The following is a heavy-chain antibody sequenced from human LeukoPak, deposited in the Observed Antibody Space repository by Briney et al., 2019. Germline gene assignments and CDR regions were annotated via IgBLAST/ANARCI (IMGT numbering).Heavy chain of an antibody. J-gene: IGHJ4*02. CDR2: IQYSGSKK. CDR1: GFTFSNFD. V-gene: IGHV3-30*02. Sequence: GSLRLSCAASGFTFSNFDMHWVRQAPGKGLEWVAFIQYSGSKKYYVDSVEGRFTISRDNSKNTLYVQMNSLRTEDTAVYYCAKGGRHGHSSYERGYFDFWGQGTLVTDSS. CDR3: AKGGRHGHSSYERGYFDF. D-gene: IGHD2-15*01.